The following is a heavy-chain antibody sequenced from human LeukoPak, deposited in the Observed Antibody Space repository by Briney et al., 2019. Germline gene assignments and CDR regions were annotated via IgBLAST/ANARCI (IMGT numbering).Heavy chain of an antibody. Sequence: SETLSLACTVSGDSISSSSYYWGWIRQPPGKGLEWIGSIYYSGSTYYNPSLKSRVTISVDTSKNQFSLKLSSVTAADTAVYYCTRDPTVTNGEDWYFDLWGRGTLVTVSS. V-gene: IGHV4-39*07. CDR3: TRDPTVTNGEDWYFDL. CDR1: GDSISSSSYY. CDR2: IYYSGST. D-gene: IGHD4-17*01. J-gene: IGHJ2*01.